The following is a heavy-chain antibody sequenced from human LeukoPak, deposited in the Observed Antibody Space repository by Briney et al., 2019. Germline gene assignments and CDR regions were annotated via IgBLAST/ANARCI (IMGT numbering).Heavy chain of an antibody. V-gene: IGHV1-69*13. Sequence: GASVKVSCKASGGTFSSYAISWVRQAPGQGLEWMGGIIPIFGTANYAQKFQGRVTITADESTSTAYMELSSLRSEDTAVYYCAREGAAAEGNWFDPWGQGTLVTVSS. CDR2: IIPIFGTA. D-gene: IGHD6-13*01. CDR1: GGTFSSYA. J-gene: IGHJ5*02. CDR3: AREGAAAEGNWFDP.